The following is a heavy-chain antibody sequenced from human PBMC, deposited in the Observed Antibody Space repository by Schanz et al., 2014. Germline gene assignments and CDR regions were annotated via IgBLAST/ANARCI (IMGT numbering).Heavy chain of an antibody. CDR2: MPFDYSSQ. D-gene: IGHD4-17*01. J-gene: IGHJ3*02. V-gene: IGHV3-30*02. CDR1: GFTFSDFG. CDR3: AKDPHKDYGGKPQTFDI. Sequence: QVQLVESGGGVVQPGGSLRLSCAVSGFTFSDFGMHWVRQASGKGLEWVAFMPFDYSSQYYADSVKGRFTISRDNSKNILYLQMNSLRAEDTALYYCAKDPHKDYGGKPQTFDIWGQGTMVTVSS.